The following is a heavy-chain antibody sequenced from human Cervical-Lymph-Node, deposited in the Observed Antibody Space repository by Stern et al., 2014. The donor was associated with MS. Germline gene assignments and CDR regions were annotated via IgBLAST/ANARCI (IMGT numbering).Heavy chain of an antibody. V-gene: IGHV4-31*03. CDR2: LYYSGST. J-gene: IGHJ6*02. D-gene: IGHD2-2*01. CDR1: GGSISSGGYY. CDR3: ARDRRYCSSTSCKGMDV. Sequence: QVQLQESGPGLVKPSQTLSLTCTVSGGSISSGGYYWSWIRQHPGQGLECIGYLYYSGSTYDNPSLKSRVTISVDTSKNQFSVKLSSVTAADTAVYYCARDRRYCSSTSCKGMDVWGQGTTVTVSS.